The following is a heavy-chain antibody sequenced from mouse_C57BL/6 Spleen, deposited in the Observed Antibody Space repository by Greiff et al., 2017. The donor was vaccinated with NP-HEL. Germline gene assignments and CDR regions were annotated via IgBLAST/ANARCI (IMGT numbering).Heavy chain of an antibody. CDR3: ARRGTYGYDGDYFDY. CDR1: GYTFTSYW. J-gene: IGHJ2*01. V-gene: IGHV1-53*01. CDR2: INPSNGGT. D-gene: IGHD2-2*01. Sequence: QVQLQQPGTELVKPGASVKLSCKASGYTFTSYWMHWVKQRPGQGLEWIGNINPSNGGTNYNEKFKSKATLTVDKSSSTAYMELHSLTSEDSAVYFCARRGTYGYDGDYFDYWGQGTTLTVSS.